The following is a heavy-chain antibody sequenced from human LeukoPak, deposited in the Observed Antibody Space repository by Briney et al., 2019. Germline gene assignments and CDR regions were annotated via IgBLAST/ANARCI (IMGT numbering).Heavy chain of an antibody. Sequence: GGSLRLSCAAAGFTFSRHGMHWVRQAPGKGLEWVAVISYDGSNKHYADSVKGRFTISRDNSKNTVYLQMNSLRAEDTAMYYCAKDLRFCSGGSCYGFEYWGQGNLVTVSS. V-gene: IGHV3-30*18. CDR3: AKDLRFCSGGSCYGFEY. D-gene: IGHD2-15*01. CDR2: ISYDGSNK. CDR1: GFTFSRHG. J-gene: IGHJ4*02.